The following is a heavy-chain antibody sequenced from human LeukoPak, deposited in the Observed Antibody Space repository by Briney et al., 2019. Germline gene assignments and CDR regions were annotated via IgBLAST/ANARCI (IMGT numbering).Heavy chain of an antibody. CDR1: GFTFSSYT. J-gene: IGHJ4*02. CDR2: ISSSSSYI. CDR3: ARDLSSSFSFDY. Sequence: GGSLRLSCAASGFTFSSYTMNWVRQAPGKGLEWVSSISSSSSYIYFADSVKGRFTSSRDNAKNSLYLQMNSLRAEDTAIYFCARDLSSSFSFDYWGQGILVTVSS. D-gene: IGHD6-13*01. V-gene: IGHV3-21*01.